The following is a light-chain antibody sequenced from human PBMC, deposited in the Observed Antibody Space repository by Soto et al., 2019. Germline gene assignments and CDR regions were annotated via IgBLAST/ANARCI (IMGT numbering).Light chain of an antibody. CDR1: QSVSSN. CDR2: GAS. Sequence: EIVMTQSPATLSVSPGERATHSCRASQSVSSNLAWYQQKFGQAPRLLIYGASTRATGIPARFSGSGSGTEFTLTISSLQSEDFAVYYCQQYDNWPPLTFGQGTRLEIK. V-gene: IGKV3-15*01. CDR3: QQYDNWPPLT. J-gene: IGKJ5*01.